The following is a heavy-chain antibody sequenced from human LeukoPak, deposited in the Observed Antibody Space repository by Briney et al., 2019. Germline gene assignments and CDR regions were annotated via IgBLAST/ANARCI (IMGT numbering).Heavy chain of an antibody. CDR2: IYSGGTT. CDR3: ARGRTVMVPDY. Sequence: GGSLRLSCAASGFTVSSNYMTWVRQAPGRGLEYVSVIYSGGTTSYADSVKGRFTISRDISKNTLYLQMNSLRAEDTAVYYCARGRTVMVPDYWGQGTLVTVPS. V-gene: IGHV3-66*01. D-gene: IGHD5-18*01. J-gene: IGHJ4*02. CDR1: GFTVSSNY.